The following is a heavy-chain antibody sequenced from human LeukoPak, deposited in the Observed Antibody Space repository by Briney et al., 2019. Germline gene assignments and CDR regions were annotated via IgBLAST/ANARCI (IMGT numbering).Heavy chain of an antibody. CDR1: GFTFSDYW. Sequence: GGSLRLSCIVSGFTFSDYWMHWVRQGPEKGLVWVSRIKGDGRSITYADPVKGRFTISRDNSKNTLYLQMNSLTTEDTAVYYCSTAELWFGEGDHWGHGTLVTVSS. CDR2: IKGDGRSI. CDR3: STAELWFGEGDH. J-gene: IGHJ4*01. D-gene: IGHD3-10*01. V-gene: IGHV3-74*01.